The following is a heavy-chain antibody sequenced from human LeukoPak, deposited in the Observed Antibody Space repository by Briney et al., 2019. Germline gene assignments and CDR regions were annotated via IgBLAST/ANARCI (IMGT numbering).Heavy chain of an antibody. CDR1: GFTFSSYW. CDR2: INSDGSTT. CDR3: ARDPGEWEVPIDY. J-gene: IGHJ4*02. Sequence: GGSLRLSCAASGFTFSSYWMHWVRQAPGMGLVWVSRINSDGSTTNYADSVKGRFTISRDNAKNTLYLQMNSLRAEDTAVYYCARDPGEWEVPIDYWGQGTLVTVSS. V-gene: IGHV3-74*01. D-gene: IGHD1-26*01.